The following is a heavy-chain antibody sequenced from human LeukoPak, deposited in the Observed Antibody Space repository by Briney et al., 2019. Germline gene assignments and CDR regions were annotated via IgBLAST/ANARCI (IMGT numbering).Heavy chain of an antibody. CDR3: ARSARGEGYSSSWYLFDY. V-gene: IGHV4-59*08. CDR2: IYYSGST. CDR1: GGSISSYY. Sequence: SETLSLTCTVSGGSISSYYWSWIRQPPGKGLEWIGYIYYSGSTNYNPSLKSRVTISVDTSKNQFSLRLTSVTAADTAVYYCARSARGEGYSSSWYLFDYWGQGTLVTVSS. D-gene: IGHD6-13*01. J-gene: IGHJ4*02.